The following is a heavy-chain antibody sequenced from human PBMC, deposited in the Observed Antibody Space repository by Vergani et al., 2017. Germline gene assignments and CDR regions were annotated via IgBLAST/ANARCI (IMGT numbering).Heavy chain of an antibody. CDR3: TTENWFDP. CDR1: GFTFSSYA. V-gene: IGHV3-7*03. Sequence: VQLVESGGGVVQPGRSLRLSCAASGFTFSSYAMHWVRQAPGKGLEWVANIKQDGSEKYYVDSVKGRVTISRDNAKNSLYLQMNSLKTEDTAVYYCTTENWFDPWGQGTLVTVSS. J-gene: IGHJ5*02. CDR2: IKQDGSEK.